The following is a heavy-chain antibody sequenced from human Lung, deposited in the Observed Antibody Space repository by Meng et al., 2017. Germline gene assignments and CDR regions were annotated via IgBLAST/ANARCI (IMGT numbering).Heavy chain of an antibody. Sequence: QDQLVQSRVEVKKPGASVKVSCKASGYSFTHHGITWVRQAPGQGLEWLGWISGYNGDTHYAQNLQGRVTMTIDKSTSTAYMDLRSLRSDDTAVYYCARDPSNTSGRYAYFDYWGQGTLVTVSS. V-gene: IGHV1-18*01. CDR1: GYSFTHHG. CDR3: ARDPSNTSGRYAYFDY. CDR2: ISGYNGDT. J-gene: IGHJ4*02. D-gene: IGHD6-19*01.